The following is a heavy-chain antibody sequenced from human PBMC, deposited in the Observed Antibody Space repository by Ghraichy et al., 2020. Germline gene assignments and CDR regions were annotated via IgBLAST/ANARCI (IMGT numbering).Heavy chain of an antibody. CDR3: APTGYSSGWYDY. D-gene: IGHD6-19*01. J-gene: IGHJ4*02. Sequence: GGSRRLSCAASGFTFSSYAMSWVRQAPGKGLEWVSASSGSGGSTYYADSVKGRFTISRDNSKNTLYLQMNSLRAEDTAVYYCAPTGYSSGWYDYWGQGTLVTVSS. V-gene: IGHV3-23*01. CDR2: SSGSGGST. CDR1: GFTFSSYA.